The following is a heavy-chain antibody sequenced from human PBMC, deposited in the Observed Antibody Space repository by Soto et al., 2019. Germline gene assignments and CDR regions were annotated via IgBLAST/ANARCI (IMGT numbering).Heavy chain of an antibody. V-gene: IGHV3-21*01. CDR1: GFTFSSYS. CDR3: ARDGGGCTNGVCSYYYYYMDV. Sequence: GGSLRLSCAASGFTFSSYSMNWVRQAPGKGLEWVSSISSSSSYIYYADSVKGRFTISRDNAKNSLYLQMNSLRAEDTAVYYCARDGGGCTNGVCSYYYYYMDVWGKGTTVTVSS. D-gene: IGHD2-8*01. J-gene: IGHJ6*03. CDR2: ISSSSSYI.